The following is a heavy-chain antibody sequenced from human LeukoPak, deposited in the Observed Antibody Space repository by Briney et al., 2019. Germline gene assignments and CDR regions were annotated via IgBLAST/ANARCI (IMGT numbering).Heavy chain of an antibody. CDR1: GFTFSSYG. CDR2: IRYDGSNK. V-gene: IGHV3-30*02. Sequence: GGSLRLSYAASGFTFSSYGMHWVRPAPGNGLEWVAFIRYDGSNKYYADSVKGLFTISRDNSKNTLYLQMNSLRAEDTAVYYCGGCYYYYWGQGTLVTVSS. J-gene: IGHJ4*02. CDR3: GGCYYYY. D-gene: IGHD3-22*01.